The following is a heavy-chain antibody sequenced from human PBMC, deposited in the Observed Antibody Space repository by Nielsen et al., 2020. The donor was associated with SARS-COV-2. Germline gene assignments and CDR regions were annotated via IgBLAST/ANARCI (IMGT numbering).Heavy chain of an antibody. CDR2: ISYDGSNK. CDR1: GLTISRYG. V-gene: IGHV3-30*03. D-gene: IGHD6-19*01. CDR3: ARPQEQWLPPGDFDI. Sequence: KPLKISCAASGLTISRYGMPWVRQPPGKGLEWVAVISYDGSNKYYADSVKGRFTISRDNSKNTLYLQMNSLRAEDTAVYYCARPQEQWLPPGDFDIWGQGTMVTVSS. J-gene: IGHJ3*02.